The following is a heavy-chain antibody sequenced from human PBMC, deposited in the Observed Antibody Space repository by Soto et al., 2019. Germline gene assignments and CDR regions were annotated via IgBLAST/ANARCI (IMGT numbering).Heavy chain of an antibody. V-gene: IGHV1-3*01. J-gene: IGHJ6*02. CDR3: ARVAHYYDSSGYEHYYYGMDV. CDR2: INAGNGNT. D-gene: IGHD3-22*01. Sequence: ASVKVSCKASGYTFTSYAMHWVRQAPGQRLEWMGWINAGNGNTKYSQKFQGRVTITRDTSASTAYMELSSLRSDDTAVYYCARVAHYYDSSGYEHYYYGMDVWGQGTTVTVSS. CDR1: GYTFTSYA.